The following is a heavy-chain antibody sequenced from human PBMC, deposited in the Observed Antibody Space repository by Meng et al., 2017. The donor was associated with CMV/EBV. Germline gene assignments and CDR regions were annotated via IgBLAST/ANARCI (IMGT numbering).Heavy chain of an antibody. J-gene: IGHJ6*02. CDR3: ARESRWLRLGDYYYGMDV. CDR1: GFTFSSYA. V-gene: IGHV3-30*04. Sequence: GGSLRLSCAASGFTFSSYAMHWVRQAPGKGLEWVAVISYDGSNKYYADSVKGRFTISRDNSKNTLYLQMNSLRAEDTAVYYCARESRWLRLGDYYYGMDVWDQGTTVTVSS. CDR2: ISYDGSNK. D-gene: IGHD5-12*01.